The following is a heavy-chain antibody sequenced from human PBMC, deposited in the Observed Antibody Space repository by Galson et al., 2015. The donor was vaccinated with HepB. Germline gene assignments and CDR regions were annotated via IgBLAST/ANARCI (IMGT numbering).Heavy chain of an antibody. V-gene: IGHV4-59*01. CDR1: GGSISSYY. CDR3: ARDRDNMAAARAAFDP. Sequence: SETLSLTCTVSGGSISSYYWNWIRQPPGKGLEWIGHVYYSGNTKYNPSLKNRVTISVDTAKNQFSLKLTSVTAADRAVYYCARDRDNMAAARAAFDPWGQGILVIVSS. CDR2: VYYSGNT. J-gene: IGHJ5*02. D-gene: IGHD6-13*01.